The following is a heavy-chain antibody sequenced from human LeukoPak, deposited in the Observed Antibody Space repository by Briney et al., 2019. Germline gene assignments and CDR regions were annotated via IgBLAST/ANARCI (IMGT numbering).Heavy chain of an antibody. CDR2: ISSSGSTI. J-gene: IGHJ6*02. CDR1: GFTFSSYE. CDR3: ARSGGSWYYYYYYGMDV. D-gene: IGHD2-15*01. Sequence: GGFLRLSCAASGFTFSSYEMNWVRQAPGKGLEWVSYISSSGSTIYYADSVKGRFAISRDNAKNSLYLQMNSLRAEDTAVYYCARSGGSWYYYYYYGMDVWGQGTTVTVSS. V-gene: IGHV3-48*03.